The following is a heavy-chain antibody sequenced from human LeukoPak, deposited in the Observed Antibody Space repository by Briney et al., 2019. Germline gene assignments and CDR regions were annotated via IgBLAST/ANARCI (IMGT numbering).Heavy chain of an antibody. D-gene: IGHD1-26*01. Sequence: GGSLRLSCAASGFTFSSYGMHWVRQAPGKGLEWVAVISYDGSNKYYADSVKGRFTISRDNSKNTLYLQMNSLRAEDTAVYYCAKDHEGATYYFDYWGQGTLVTVSS. CDR2: ISYDGSNK. V-gene: IGHV3-30*18. J-gene: IGHJ4*02. CDR1: GFTFSSYG. CDR3: AKDHEGATYYFDY.